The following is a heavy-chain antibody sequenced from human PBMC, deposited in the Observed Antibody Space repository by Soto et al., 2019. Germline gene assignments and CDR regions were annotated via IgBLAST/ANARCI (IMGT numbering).Heavy chain of an antibody. V-gene: IGHV4-31*03. CDR3: ARVGDYYDSSGYYYGDAFDI. CDR1: GGSISSGGYY. Sequence: QVQLQESGPGLVKPSQTLSLTCTVSGGSISSGGYYWSWIHQHPGKGLEWIVYIYYSGSTYYNPSLKSRVTITVDTSKNQFSLKLSSVTAADTAVYYCARVGDYYDSSGYYYGDAFDIWGQGTMVTVSS. J-gene: IGHJ3*02. D-gene: IGHD3-22*01. CDR2: IYYSGST.